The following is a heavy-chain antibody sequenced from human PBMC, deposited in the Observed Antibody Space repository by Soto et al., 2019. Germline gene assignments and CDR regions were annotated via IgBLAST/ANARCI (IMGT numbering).Heavy chain of an antibody. J-gene: IGHJ6*02. CDR2: ISGSGGST. CDR1: GFTFSSYA. CDR3: AKDRAPVGYYYYYGMDV. V-gene: IGHV3-23*01. D-gene: IGHD2-2*01. Sequence: GGSLRLSCVASGFTFSSYAMSWVRQAPGKGLEWVSAISGSGGSTYYADSVKGRFTISRDNSKNTLYLQMNSLRAEDTAVYYCAKDRAPVGYYYYYGMDVWGQGTTVTVSS.